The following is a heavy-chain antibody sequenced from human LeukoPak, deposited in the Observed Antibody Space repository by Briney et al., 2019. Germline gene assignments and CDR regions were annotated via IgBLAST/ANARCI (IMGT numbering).Heavy chain of an antibody. D-gene: IGHD3-22*01. CDR1: GGSISSYY. Sequence: PSETLSLPCTVSGGSISSYYWSWIRQPPGKGLEWIGNIYDSGSTNYNPSLKSRVTISVDTSKNQCSLKLSSVTAADTAVYYCARQSISGSSLSYFDYWGQGTLVNVSS. V-gene: IGHV4-59*01. J-gene: IGHJ4*02. CDR3: ARQSISGSSLSYFDY. CDR2: IYDSGST.